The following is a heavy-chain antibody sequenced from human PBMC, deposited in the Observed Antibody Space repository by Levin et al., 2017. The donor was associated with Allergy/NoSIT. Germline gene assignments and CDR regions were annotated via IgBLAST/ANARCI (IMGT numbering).Heavy chain of an antibody. CDR2: ISWNSGSI. Sequence: GGSLRLSCAASGFTFDDYAMHWVRQAPGKGLEWVSGISWNSGSIGYADSVKGRFTISRDNAKNSLYLQMNSLRAEDTALYYCAKGPEVLMYYDFWSGYSYYFDYWGQGTLVTVSS. D-gene: IGHD3-3*01. CDR3: AKGPEVLMYYDFWSGYSYYFDY. CDR1: GFTFDDYA. J-gene: IGHJ4*02. V-gene: IGHV3-9*01.